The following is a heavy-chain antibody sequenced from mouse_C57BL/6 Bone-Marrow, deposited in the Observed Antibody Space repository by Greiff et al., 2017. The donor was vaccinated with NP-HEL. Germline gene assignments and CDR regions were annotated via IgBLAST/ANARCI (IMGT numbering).Heavy chain of an antibody. J-gene: IGHJ3*01. D-gene: IGHD1-1*01. Sequence: QVQLQQSGAELARPGALVKLSCKASGYTFTSYGISWVKQRTGQGLEWIGEIYPRSGNTYYNEKFKGKATLTADKSSSTAYMELRSLTSEDSAVYFCAREGYYGSTRFAYWGQGTLVTVSA. V-gene: IGHV1-81*01. CDR2: IYPRSGNT. CDR3: AREGYYGSTRFAY. CDR1: GYTFTSYG.